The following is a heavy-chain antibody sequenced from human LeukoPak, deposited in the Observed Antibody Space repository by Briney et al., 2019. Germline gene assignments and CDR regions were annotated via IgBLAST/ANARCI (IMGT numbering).Heavy chain of an antibody. Sequence: ASETLSLTCTVSGGSISSGDSYWNWIRQPPGKGLEWIGYIYYSGSVYYNPSLKSRVTISVDTSKNQFSLKLSSVTAADTAVYYCARDHSFGYRHSDYWGQGTLVTVSS. J-gene: IGHJ4*02. CDR3: ARDHSFGYRHSDY. CDR1: GGSISSGDSY. V-gene: IGHV4-30-4*01. CDR2: IYYSGSV. D-gene: IGHD5-18*01.